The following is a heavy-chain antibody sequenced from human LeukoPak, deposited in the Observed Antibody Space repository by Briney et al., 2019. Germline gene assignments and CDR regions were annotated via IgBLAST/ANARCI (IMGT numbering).Heavy chain of an antibody. CDR3: VKGGQRYDFWRFDY. Sequence: PGGSLTLSCAVSGVSFSDYAMNWVRLAPGTGLQWASSISDGGGSTYYADSVKGRFSISRDNSKNTLSLQMNSLRAEDTALYYCVKGGQRYDFWRFDYWGQGTVVTVSS. CDR1: GVSFSDYA. V-gene: IGHV3-23*01. J-gene: IGHJ4*02. D-gene: IGHD3-3*01. CDR2: ISDGGGST.